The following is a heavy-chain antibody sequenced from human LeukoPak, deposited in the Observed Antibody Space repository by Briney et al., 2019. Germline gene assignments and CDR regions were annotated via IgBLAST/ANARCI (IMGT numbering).Heavy chain of an antibody. CDR2: ISGYNGNT. CDR1: GYTFTSYG. D-gene: IGHD3-16*01. CDR3: AKDRWGSLPIPYYFDY. Sequence: AASVKVSRKASGYTFTSYGISWVRQAPGQGLEWMGWISGYNGNTNYAQKLQGRVTMTTDTSTSTAYMELRSLRSDDTAVYYCAKDRWGSLPIPYYFDYWGQGTLVTVSS. V-gene: IGHV1-18*01. J-gene: IGHJ4*02.